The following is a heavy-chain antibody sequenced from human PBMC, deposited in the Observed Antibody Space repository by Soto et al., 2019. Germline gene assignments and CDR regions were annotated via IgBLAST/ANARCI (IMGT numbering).Heavy chain of an antibody. V-gene: IGHV1-46*01. J-gene: IGHJ4*02. D-gene: IGHD6-19*01. Sequence: QVQLVQSGAEVKKPGASVKVSCKASGYTFTSYYMHWVRQAPGQGLEWMGIINPSGGSTSYAQKFQGRVTMTRGTSTSTVYMELSSLRSEDTAVYYCARESFGIAVAEYYFDYWGQGTLVTVSS. CDR2: INPSGGST. CDR1: GYTFTSYY. CDR3: ARESFGIAVAEYYFDY.